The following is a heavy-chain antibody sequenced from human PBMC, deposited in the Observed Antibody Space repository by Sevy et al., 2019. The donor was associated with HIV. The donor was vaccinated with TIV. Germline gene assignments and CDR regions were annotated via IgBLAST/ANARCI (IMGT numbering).Heavy chain of an antibody. V-gene: IGHV1-24*01. J-gene: IGHJ6*02. CDR1: GYRLIEVS. CDR2: LDPEDGET. CDR3: AADRGEDYCSGNSCQRHYYYGLDV. D-gene: IGHD2-15*01. Sequence: ASVKVSCKVSGYRLIEVSMHWVRQAPGKGLEWMGHLDPEDGETIYAQNFQGRVTMTEETSTDTAYMEVGSLRSEDTAVYYCAADRGEDYCSGNSCQRHYYYGLDVWGQGTTVTVSS.